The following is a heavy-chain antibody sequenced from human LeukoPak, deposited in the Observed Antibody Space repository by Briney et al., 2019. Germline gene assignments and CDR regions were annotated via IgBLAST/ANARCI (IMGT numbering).Heavy chain of an antibody. CDR3: ARHKDNQSKYRPQYYYYGMDV. Sequence: PSETLSLTCAVSGDSIASIDWWSWVRQAPGEGLEWIGDIYHSGSPNYNPSLQGRVTMSVDKSKTQFSLTLTSVTAADTAVYYCARHKDNQSKYRPQYYYYGMDVWGQGTTVTVSS. J-gene: IGHJ6*02. V-gene: IGHV4-4*02. CDR2: IYHSGSP. CDR1: GDSIASIDW. D-gene: IGHD1-14*01.